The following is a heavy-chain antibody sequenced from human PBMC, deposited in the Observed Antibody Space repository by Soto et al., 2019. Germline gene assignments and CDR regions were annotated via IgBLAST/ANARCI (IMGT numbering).Heavy chain of an antibody. CDR2: ISGSGGST. Sequence: PGGSLRLSCAASGFTFNSFAMSWVRQAPGKGLEWVSAISGSGGSTYYADSVRGRFTISRDNSKNTLYLQMNSLRAEDTAVYYCAKGHSSSTFKFDYWGQGTLVTVSS. CDR3: AKGHSSSTFKFDY. D-gene: IGHD6-13*01. J-gene: IGHJ4*02. V-gene: IGHV3-23*01. CDR1: GFTFNSFA.